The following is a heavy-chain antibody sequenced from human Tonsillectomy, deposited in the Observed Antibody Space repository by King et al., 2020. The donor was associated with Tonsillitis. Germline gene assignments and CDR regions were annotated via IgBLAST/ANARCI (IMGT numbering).Heavy chain of an antibody. Sequence: VQLVESGGGVVRPGRSLRLSCAASGFTFSSYDIHWVRQAPGKGLEWVAVISYDGSYKYYADSVQGRFTISRDNSKNTLYLQMNSLRAEDTAVYYCARDRDDYIFDYWGQGTLVTVSS. CDR1: GFTFSSYD. D-gene: IGHD4/OR15-4a*01. CDR3: ARDRDDYIFDY. J-gene: IGHJ4*02. V-gene: IGHV3-33*05. CDR2: ISYDGSYK.